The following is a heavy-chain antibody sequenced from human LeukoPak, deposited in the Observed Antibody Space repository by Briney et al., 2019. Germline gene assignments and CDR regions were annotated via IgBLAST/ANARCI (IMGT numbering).Heavy chain of an antibody. J-gene: IGHJ4*02. CDR1: GFTFSSYS. Sequence: QAGGSLRLSCAASGFTFSSYSMNWVRQAPGKGLEWVANIKQDGSEKSYVESVRGRFTISRDNAKNSLYLQLNSLRAEDTALYYCARDNPPDYWGQGTLVTVSS. CDR3: ARDNPPDY. V-gene: IGHV3-7*03. CDR2: IKQDGSEK.